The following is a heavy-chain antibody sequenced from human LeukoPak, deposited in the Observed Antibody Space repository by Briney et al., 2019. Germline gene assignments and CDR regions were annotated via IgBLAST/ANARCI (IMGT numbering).Heavy chain of an antibody. J-gene: IGHJ4*02. V-gene: IGHV1-8*01. CDR1: GYTFTSYD. Sequence: ASVKVSCKASGYTFTSYDINWVRQATGQGLEWMGWMNPNSGNTGYAQKFQGRVTTTRNTSISTAYMELSSLRSEDTAVYYCARGKIGSSGWFPFVYWGQGTLVTVSS. CDR2: MNPNSGNT. D-gene: IGHD6-19*01. CDR3: ARGKIGSSGWFPFVY.